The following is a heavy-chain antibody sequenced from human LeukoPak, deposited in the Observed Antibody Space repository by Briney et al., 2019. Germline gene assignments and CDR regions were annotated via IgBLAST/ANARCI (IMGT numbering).Heavy chain of an antibody. J-gene: IGHJ4*02. CDR3: AKDSGIAVAGTMYGY. CDR2: IKQDGSEK. V-gene: IGHV3-7*03. Sequence: HPGGSLRLSCAASGFTFSSYWMSWVRQAPGKGLEWVANIKQDGSEKYYVDSVKGRFTISRDNAKNSLYLQMNSLRAEDTAVYYCAKDSGIAVAGTMYGYWGQGTLVTVSS. D-gene: IGHD6-19*01. CDR1: GFTFSSYW.